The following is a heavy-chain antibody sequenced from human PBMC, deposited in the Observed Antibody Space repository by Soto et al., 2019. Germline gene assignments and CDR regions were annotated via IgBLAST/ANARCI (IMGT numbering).Heavy chain of an antibody. Sequence: SETLSLTCAVSGGSFTSNNWWTWVRQPPGQGLEWIGEIYRTGSTNYNPSLKSRVTISLDKSENQFSLKVTSLTAADTAVYYCASRDPGPSADYWRQGTLVTVSS. V-gene: IGHV4-4*02. D-gene: IGHD1-26*01. CDR2: IYRTGST. CDR1: GGSFTSNNW. J-gene: IGHJ4*02. CDR3: ASRDPGPSADY.